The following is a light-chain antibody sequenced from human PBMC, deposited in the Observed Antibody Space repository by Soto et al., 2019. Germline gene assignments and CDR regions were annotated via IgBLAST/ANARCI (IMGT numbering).Light chain of an antibody. CDR1: QSISRW. Sequence: DIQMTQSPSTLSASVGYRVTITCRASQSISRWLSWYQHKPGKAPKLLIYDASNLESGVPSRFSGSGSGTEFTLTISSLQPEDFAVYYCQQYENYWTFGQGTKGDIK. J-gene: IGKJ1*01. CDR3: QQYENYWT. CDR2: DAS. V-gene: IGKV1-5*01.